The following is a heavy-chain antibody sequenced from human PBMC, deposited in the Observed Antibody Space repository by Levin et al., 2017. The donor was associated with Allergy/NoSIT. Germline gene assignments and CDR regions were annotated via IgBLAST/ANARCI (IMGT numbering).Heavy chain of an antibody. D-gene: IGHD3-10*01. CDR1: GFTFDDYG. Sequence: GESLKISCAASGFTFDDYGMSWVRQAPGKGLEWVSGINWNGGSTGYADSVKGRFTISRDNAKNSLYLQMNSLRAEDTALYYCARERELRKNFDYWGQGTLVTVSS. J-gene: IGHJ4*02. V-gene: IGHV3-20*04. CDR2: INWNGGST. CDR3: ARERELRKNFDY.